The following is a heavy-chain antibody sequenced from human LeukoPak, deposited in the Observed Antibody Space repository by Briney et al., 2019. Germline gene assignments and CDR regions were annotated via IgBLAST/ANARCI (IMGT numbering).Heavy chain of an antibody. Sequence: KTSETLSLTCTVSGGSIISGGYYWSWIRQHPGKGLEWIGYIYYSGTTYYNPSLKSRLTISVDTSKNQFSLGLRSVTAADTAVYYCARALYTYGGFDGFDYWGQGTLVTVFS. D-gene: IGHD5-18*01. V-gene: IGHV4-31*03. CDR1: GGSIISGGYY. CDR3: ARALYTYGGFDGFDY. J-gene: IGHJ4*02. CDR2: IYYSGTT.